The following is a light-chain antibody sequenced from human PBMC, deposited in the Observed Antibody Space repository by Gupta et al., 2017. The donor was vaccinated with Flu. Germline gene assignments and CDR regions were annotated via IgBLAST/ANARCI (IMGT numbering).Light chain of an antibody. V-gene: IGKV1-33*01. Sequence: DIHMTQSPSSLSVSIGDRVTITCQASQDINNYLNWYQQRPGKAPKLLIYDAANLEVGVPSRFNGSGSGTDFTFTINSLQPEDIATYYCQQEDNVPLTFGGGTKVEVK. CDR2: DAA. CDR3: QQEDNVPLT. J-gene: IGKJ4*01. CDR1: QDINNY.